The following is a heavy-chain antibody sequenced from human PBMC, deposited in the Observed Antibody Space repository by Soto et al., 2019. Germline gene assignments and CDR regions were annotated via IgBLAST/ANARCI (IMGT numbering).Heavy chain of an antibody. CDR3: ARELYDFWSGYYYYYGMDV. J-gene: IGHJ6*02. D-gene: IGHD3-3*01. Sequence: GGSLRLSXAASGFTFSSYAMHWVRQAPGKGLEWVAVISYDGSNKYYADSVKGRFTISRDNSKNTLYLQMNSLRAEDTAVYYCARELYDFWSGYYYYYGMDVWGQGTTVTVSS. V-gene: IGHV3-30-3*01. CDR1: GFTFSSYA. CDR2: ISYDGSNK.